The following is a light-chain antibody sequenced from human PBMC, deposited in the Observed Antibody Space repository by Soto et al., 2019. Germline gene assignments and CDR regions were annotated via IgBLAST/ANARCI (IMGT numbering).Light chain of an antibody. J-gene: IGKJ3*01. CDR2: GAS. CDR1: QSVSSSY. Sequence: EIVLTQSPGTLSLSPGERATLSCRASQSVSSSYLAWYQQKPGQAPRLLIYGASSRATGIPDRFSVSGSGTDCTLTISRLEPEDFAVYYCQPYGSSPRFTFGPGTKVDIK. V-gene: IGKV3-20*01. CDR3: QPYGSSPRFT.